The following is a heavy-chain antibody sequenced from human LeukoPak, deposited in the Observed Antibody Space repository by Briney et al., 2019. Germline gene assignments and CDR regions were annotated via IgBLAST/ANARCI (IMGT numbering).Heavy chain of an antibody. J-gene: IGHJ5*02. Sequence: TGGSLRLSCAASGFRFDDYGLSWVRQAPGKGLEWVSGISWSGGSTGYADSVKGRFTISRDNAKNSLYLQMNSLRVEDTAVYYCARASTQDIVVVPAAISWFDPWGQGTLVTVSS. CDR2: ISWSGGST. V-gene: IGHV3-20*04. CDR3: ARASTQDIVVVPAAISWFDP. CDR1: GFRFDDYG. D-gene: IGHD2-2*01.